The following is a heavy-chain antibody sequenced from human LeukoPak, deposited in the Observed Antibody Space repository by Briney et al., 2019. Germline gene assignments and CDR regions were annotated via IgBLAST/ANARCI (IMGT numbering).Heavy chain of an antibody. CDR3: AKDSAVGYSYGYGVVY. D-gene: IGHD5-18*01. V-gene: IGHV3-30*02. CDR1: GFTFSSYG. Sequence: GGSLRLSCAASGFTFSSYGMHWVRQAPGKGLEWVAFIRYDGSNKYYADSVKGRFTISRDNSKNTLYLQMNSLRAEDTAVYYCAKDSAVGYSYGYGVVYWGQGTLVTVSS. CDR2: IRYDGSNK. J-gene: IGHJ4*02.